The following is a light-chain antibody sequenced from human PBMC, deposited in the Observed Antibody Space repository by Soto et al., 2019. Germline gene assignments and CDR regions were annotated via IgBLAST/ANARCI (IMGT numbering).Light chain of an antibody. Sequence: EIVLTQPPGTLSLSPGERATLSCRASQTVSSNYLAWYQQKPGQAPRLLIYAASTRATGIPDRFSGSGSGTDFTLSISRLEPEDFAVYYCQLYGTSPKPFGQGTKVDIK. V-gene: IGKV3-20*01. CDR2: AAS. J-gene: IGKJ1*01. CDR1: QTVSSNY. CDR3: QLYGTSPKP.